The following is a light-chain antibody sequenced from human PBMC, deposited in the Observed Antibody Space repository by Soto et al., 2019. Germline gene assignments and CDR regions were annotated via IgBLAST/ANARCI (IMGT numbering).Light chain of an antibody. CDR1: SSNIGNYY. CDR3: GSWDGSLNTYV. CDR2: ASD. V-gene: IGLV1-51*01. Sequence: QSVLTQPPSVSAAPGQKVTISCYGGSSNIGNYYVSWYQQLPGVAPKLLIFASDKRPSGIPDRFSGSQSGASGTLDITGLQTGDEADYYCGSWDGSLNTYVFGTGTKVTVL. J-gene: IGLJ1*01.